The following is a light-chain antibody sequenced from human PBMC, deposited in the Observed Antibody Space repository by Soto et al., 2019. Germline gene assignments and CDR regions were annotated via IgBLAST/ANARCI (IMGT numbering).Light chain of an antibody. CDR3: ASWDDSLNGPIV. Sequence: QPVLTQPPSASGTPGQRVTISCSGRTSNIGSNSVNWYQHLPGTAPKLLLHSNNQRPSGVPDRFSGSKSGTSASLAISGLQSEDEADYYCASWDDSLNGPIVFGGGTKLTVL. J-gene: IGLJ2*01. V-gene: IGLV1-44*01. CDR2: SNN. CDR1: TSNIGSNS.